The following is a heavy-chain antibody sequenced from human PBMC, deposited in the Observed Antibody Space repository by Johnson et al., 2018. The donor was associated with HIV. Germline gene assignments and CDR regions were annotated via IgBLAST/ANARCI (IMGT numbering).Heavy chain of an antibody. V-gene: IGHV3-66*01. Sequence: VQLVESGGGLVQPGGSLRLSCAASGFTFSSNYMSWVRQAPGKGLEWVSVIYCGGSTYYEDSVKGGFTTSRDNSKNTLYLQMNSLRAEDTAVYYCARDLGVATAKVNAFDIWGQGTMVTVSS. CDR1: GFTFSSNY. D-gene: IGHD5-12*01. CDR3: ARDLGVATAKVNAFDI. CDR2: IYCGGST. J-gene: IGHJ3*02.